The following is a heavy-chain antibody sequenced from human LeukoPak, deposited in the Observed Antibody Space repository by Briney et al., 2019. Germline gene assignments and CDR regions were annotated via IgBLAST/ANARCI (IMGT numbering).Heavy chain of an antibody. J-gene: IGHJ6*02. Sequence: PGWSLRLSCAASGFTFSMYAMQWVRQAPGKGLECVSATWSDGFGTFYAQSVKGRFTISRDNSKNTLFLQMGSLRAEDMGVYYCARATDQLPDGSGDYYYGMDVWGQGTTVTVSS. CDR3: ARATDQLPDGSGDYYYGMDV. CDR1: GFTFSMYA. CDR2: TWSDGFGT. V-gene: IGHV3-64*01. D-gene: IGHD3-10*01.